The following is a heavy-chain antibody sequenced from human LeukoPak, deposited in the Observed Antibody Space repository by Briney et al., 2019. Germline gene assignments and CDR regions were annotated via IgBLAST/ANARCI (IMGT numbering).Heavy chain of an antibody. V-gene: IGHV4-34*01. D-gene: IGHD6-19*01. Sequence: SETLSLTCAVYGGSFSGYYWSGIRQPPGKGLEWIGEINHSGSTNYNPSLKSRVTISVDTSKNQFSLKLSSVTAADTAVYYCARGSTVAGNFDYWGQGTLVTVSS. J-gene: IGHJ4*02. CDR2: INHSGST. CDR3: ARGSTVAGNFDY. CDR1: GGSFSGYY.